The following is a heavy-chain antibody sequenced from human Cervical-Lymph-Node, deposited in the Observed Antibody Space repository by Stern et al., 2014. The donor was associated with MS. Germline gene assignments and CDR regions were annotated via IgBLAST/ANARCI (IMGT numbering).Heavy chain of an antibody. CDR3: ARLHYYGSGDY. V-gene: IGHV1-3*01. J-gene: IGHJ4*02. D-gene: IGHD3-10*01. CDR2: INPATGNT. CDR1: GYTFTYYA. Sequence: QVQLGQSGAEVKKPGASVNVSCKASGYTFTYYAMHWVRQAPGQRLEWMGWINPATGNTKYSQKFQGRLTITRDTSASTAYMELSSLRSEETAVYYCARLHYYGSGDYWGQGTQVTVSS.